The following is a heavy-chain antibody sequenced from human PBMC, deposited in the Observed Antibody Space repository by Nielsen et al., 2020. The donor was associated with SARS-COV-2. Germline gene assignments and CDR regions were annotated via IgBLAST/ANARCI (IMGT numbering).Heavy chain of an antibody. D-gene: IGHD6-13*01. CDR1: GFTFSSYA. CDR3: ARDSSSWAYYYYGMDV. CDR2: ISSSGSTI. Sequence: GESLKISCAASGFTFSSYAMNWVRQALGKGLEWVSYISSSGSTIYYADSVKGRFTISRDNAKNSLYLQMNSLRAEDTAVYYCARDSSSWAYYYYGMDVWGQGTTVTVSS. J-gene: IGHJ6*02. V-gene: IGHV3-48*03.